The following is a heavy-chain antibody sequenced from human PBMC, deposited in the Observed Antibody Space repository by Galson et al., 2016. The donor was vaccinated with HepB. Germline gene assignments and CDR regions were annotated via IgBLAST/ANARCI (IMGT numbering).Heavy chain of an antibody. CDR1: GFIFSDCS. D-gene: IGHD1-1*01. CDR3: ARIPGVNWNDVNYADF. CDR2: ISAGGSTK. J-gene: IGHJ4*02. V-gene: IGHV3-48*02. Sequence: SLRLSCAASGFIFSDCSMNWVRQTPGKGLQWLSYISAGGSTKIYADYVKGRFTDSRDNAKNSLFLQLNSLRDEDTAVYYCARIPGVNWNDVNYADFWGRGTLVTVSS.